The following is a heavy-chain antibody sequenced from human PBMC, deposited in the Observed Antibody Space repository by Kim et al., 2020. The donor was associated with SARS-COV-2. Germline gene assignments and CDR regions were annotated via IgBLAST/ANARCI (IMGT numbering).Heavy chain of an antibody. D-gene: IGHD6-19*01. J-gene: IGHJ6*03. CDR3: ARGTRQWLSRHYYYYMDV. Sequence: LRSRVTLSVDTSKNQFSLTLSSVTAADTAVYYCARGTRQWLSRHYYYYMDVWGKGTTVTVSS. V-gene: IGHV4-34*01.